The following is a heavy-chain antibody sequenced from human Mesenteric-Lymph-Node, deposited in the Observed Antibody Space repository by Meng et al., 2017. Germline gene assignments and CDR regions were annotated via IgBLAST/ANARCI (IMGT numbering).Heavy chain of an antibody. CDR3: ARPSGYYQPVDFDY. Sequence: GGSLRPSCAASGFTFSSYSMNWVRQAPGKGLEWVSSISSSSSYIYYADSVKGRFTISRDNAKNSLYLQMNSLRAEDTAVYYCARPSGYYQPVDFDYWGQGTLVTVSS. CDR1: GFTFSSYS. D-gene: IGHD3-3*01. CDR2: ISSSSSYI. V-gene: IGHV3-21*01. J-gene: IGHJ4*02.